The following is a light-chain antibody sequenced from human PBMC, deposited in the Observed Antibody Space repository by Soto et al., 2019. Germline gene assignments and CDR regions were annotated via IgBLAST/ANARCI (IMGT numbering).Light chain of an antibody. Sequence: EVVLTPSPYTLSLSPGARATLSCRASQSVSSFLAWYQQKPGQAPRLLIYDASNRATGIPARFSGSGSGTDFTLTISSLEPEDFAVYYCQHRSSWPGAFGPGTKVDIK. J-gene: IGKJ3*01. CDR3: QHRSSWPGA. CDR1: QSVSSF. CDR2: DAS. V-gene: IGKV3-11*01.